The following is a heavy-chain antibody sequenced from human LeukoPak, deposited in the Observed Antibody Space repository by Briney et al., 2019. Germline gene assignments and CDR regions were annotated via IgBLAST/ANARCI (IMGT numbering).Heavy chain of an antibody. CDR3: AREVRYYDILTGYYYYYGMDV. J-gene: IGHJ6*02. D-gene: IGHD3-9*01. Sequence: PSETLSLTCTVSGGSISSYYWRWIRQPPGKGLEWIGYIYYSGSTNYNPSLKSRVTISVDTSKNQFSLKLSSVTAADTAVYYCAREVRYYDILTGYYYYYGMDVWGQGTTVTVSS. V-gene: IGHV4-59*01. CDR1: GGSISSYY. CDR2: IYYSGST.